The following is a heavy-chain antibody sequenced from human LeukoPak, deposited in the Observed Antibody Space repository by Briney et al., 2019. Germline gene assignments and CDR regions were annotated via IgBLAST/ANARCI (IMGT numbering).Heavy chain of an antibody. D-gene: IGHD3-22*01. CDR1: GFTFSNAW. CDR3: TTSGAAPRITMIVVVGYGMDV. V-gene: IGHV3-15*01. CDR2: IKSKTDGGTT. J-gene: IGHJ6*02. Sequence: PGGSLRLSCAASGFTFSNAWMSWVRQAPGKGLEWVGRIKSKTDGGTTDYAAPVKGRFTISRDDSKNTLYLQMNSLKTEDTAVYYCTTSGAAPRITMIVVVGYGMDVWGQGTTVTVSS.